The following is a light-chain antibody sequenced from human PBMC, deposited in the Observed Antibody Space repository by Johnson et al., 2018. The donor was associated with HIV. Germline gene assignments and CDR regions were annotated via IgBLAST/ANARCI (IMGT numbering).Light chain of an antibody. Sequence: QSALTQPPSVSAAPGQKVTISCSGSSSNIGNIFISWSQQLPGSVPKLLIYDNNKRPSGIPARFSGSKSGTSAPMGITGILTGDEADYYCAAWSASASTVAVIGTGTKVTVL. V-gene: IGLV1-51*01. J-gene: IGLJ1*01. CDR3: AAWSASASTVAV. CDR2: DNN. CDR1: SSNIGNIF.